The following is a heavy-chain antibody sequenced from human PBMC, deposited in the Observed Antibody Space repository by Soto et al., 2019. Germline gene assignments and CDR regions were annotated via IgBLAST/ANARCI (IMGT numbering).Heavy chain of an antibody. CDR2: INLESGGT. V-gene: IGHV1-2*02. J-gene: IGHJ4*02. CDR1: GYAFTAYY. D-gene: IGHD2-15*01. CDR3: ARVEVVGADFDY. Sequence: ASVKVSCKASGYAFTAYYMHWVRQAPGQGLEWMGWINLESGGTNYAQNFQGRVTMTRDTSISTAYMELSRLRSDDTALYYCARVEVVGADFDYWGQGTLVSVSS.